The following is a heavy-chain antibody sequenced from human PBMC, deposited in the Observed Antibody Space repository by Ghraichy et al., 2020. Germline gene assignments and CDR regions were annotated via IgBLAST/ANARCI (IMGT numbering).Heavy chain of an antibody. V-gene: IGHV4-31*03. J-gene: IGHJ4*02. Sequence: SETLSLTCTVSGGSISSGGYYWSWIRQHPGKGLEWIGYIYYSGSTYYNPSLKSRVTISVDTSKNQFSLKLSSVTAADTAVYYCARVPGLRSVIFDYWGQGSLATVSS. CDR2: IYYSGST. D-gene: IGHD2-21*01. CDR1: GGSISSGGYY. CDR3: ARVPGLRSVIFDY.